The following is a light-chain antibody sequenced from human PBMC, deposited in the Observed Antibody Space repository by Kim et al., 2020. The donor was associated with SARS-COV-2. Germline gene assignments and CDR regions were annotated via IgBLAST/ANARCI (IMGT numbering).Light chain of an antibody. CDR3: AAWDDSLNGWV. CDR1: SSNIGSNT. V-gene: IGLV1-44*01. CDR2: SNN. Sequence: GQRVTIACSGSSSNIGSNTVNWYQQLPGTAPKLLIYSNNQRPSGVPDLFSGSKSGTSASLAISGLQSEDEADYYCAAWDDSLNGWVFGGGTKLTVL. J-gene: IGLJ3*02.